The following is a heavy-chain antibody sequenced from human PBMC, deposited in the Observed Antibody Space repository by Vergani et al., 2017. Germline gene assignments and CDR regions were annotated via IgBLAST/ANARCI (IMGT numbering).Heavy chain of an antibody. V-gene: IGHV3-53*01. CDR2: IYSGGST. CDR3: ARDRLRPPTGRIYYYYYGMDV. CDR1: GFTVSSNY. J-gene: IGHJ6*02. Sequence: EVQLVESGGGLIQPGGSLRLSCAASGFTVSSNYMSWVRQAPGKGLEWVSVIYSGGSTYYADSVKGRFTISRDNSKNTLYLQMNSLRAEDTAVYYCARDRLRPPTGRIYYYYYGMDVWGQGTTVTVSS. D-gene: IGHD4-17*01.